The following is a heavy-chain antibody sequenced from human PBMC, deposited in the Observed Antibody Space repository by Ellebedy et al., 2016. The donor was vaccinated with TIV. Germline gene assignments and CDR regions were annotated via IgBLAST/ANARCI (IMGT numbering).Heavy chain of an antibody. D-gene: IGHD2-15*01. V-gene: IGHV1-18*01. J-gene: IGHJ4*02. CDR3: AGDPLGYCRGGSCFSPWGAYRAFDY. CDR2: ISSYNGGT. CDR1: GYAFASYG. Sequence: AASVKVSCKTSGYAFASYGVSWVRQAPGQGLEWMGWISSYNGGTNYAQKFKCRVTMTTDTSTSTAYLELRSLRSDDTAVYYCAGDPLGYCRGGSCFSPWGAYRAFDYWGQGTLVTVSS.